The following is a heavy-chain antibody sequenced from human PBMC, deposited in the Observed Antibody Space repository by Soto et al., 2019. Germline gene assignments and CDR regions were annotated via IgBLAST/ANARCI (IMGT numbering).Heavy chain of an antibody. CDR3: AEDAVAYNGEWDWFDL. Sequence: EVQLLESGGGLGQPGGSLRLSCAASGFTFKNFAVSWVRQAPGKGMEWVSAIGGSGSSANYADSVKGRFTVSRDDSKSTLYLQMSGLRVDDTALYYCAEDAVAYNGEWDWFDLWGQGTLGTVSS. CDR2: IGGSGSSA. V-gene: IGHV3-23*01. J-gene: IGHJ5*02. CDR1: GFTFKNFA. D-gene: IGHD3-10*01.